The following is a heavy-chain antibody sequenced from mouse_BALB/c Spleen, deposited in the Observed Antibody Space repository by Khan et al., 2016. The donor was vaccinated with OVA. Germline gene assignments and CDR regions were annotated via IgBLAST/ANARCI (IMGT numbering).Heavy chain of an antibody. CDR2: INTYTGEP. CDR3: TRFHGGY. J-gene: IGHJ2*01. CDR1: GYTFPDYV. V-gene: IGHV9-3-1*01. Sequence: QIQLVQSGPELKQPGETVKISCKASGYTFPDYVINWVQQSPGQGLKWMSWINTYTGEPTYAADFMGRFAFSFEPSDSTAYLHLNSLKNEDTATYFCTRFHGGYWGQGTTLTVSS.